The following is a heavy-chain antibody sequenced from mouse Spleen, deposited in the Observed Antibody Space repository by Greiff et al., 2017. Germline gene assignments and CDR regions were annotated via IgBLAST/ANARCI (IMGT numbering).Heavy chain of an antibody. J-gene: IGHJ2*01. CDR1: GYTFTSYW. V-gene: IGHV1-52*01. CDR2: IDPSDSET. Sequence: VQLQQPGAELVRPGSSVKLSCKASGYTFTSYWMHRVKQRPIQGLEWIGNIDPSDSETHYNQKFKDKATLTVDKSSSTAYMQLSSLTSEDSAVYYCARWRTGTFDYWGQGTTLTVSS. D-gene: IGHD4-1*01. CDR3: ARWRTGTFDY.